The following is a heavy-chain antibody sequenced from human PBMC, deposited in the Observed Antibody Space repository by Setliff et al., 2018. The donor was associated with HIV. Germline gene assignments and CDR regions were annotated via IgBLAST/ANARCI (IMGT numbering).Heavy chain of an antibody. J-gene: IGHJ6*02. D-gene: IGHD1-7*01. Sequence: GGSLRLSCTVSGFTVSSNYMTWVRQAPGKGLEWVALMYDGGSTYYADSVKGRFTITRDISKNTLDLQMDSLRAEDTAVYYCARGRNRNYVVYGMDVWGQGTTVTVSS. CDR2: MYDGGST. CDR3: ARGRNRNYVVYGMDV. V-gene: IGHV3-53*01. CDR1: GFTVSSNY.